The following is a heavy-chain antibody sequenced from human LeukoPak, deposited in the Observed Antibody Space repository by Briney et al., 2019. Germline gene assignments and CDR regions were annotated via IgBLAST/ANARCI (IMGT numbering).Heavy chain of an antibody. V-gene: IGHV1-69*13. J-gene: IGHJ4*02. Sequence: SVKVSRKASGCTFSSHAISWVRQAPGQGLEWMGGIIPIFGTANYAQKSQGRVTITADESTSTAYMELSSLRSEDTAVYCCARDADPGAASGWKQEPDYWGQGTLVTVSS. CDR3: ARDADPGAASGWKQEPDY. CDR1: GCTFSSHA. CDR2: IIPIFGTA. D-gene: IGHD6-19*01.